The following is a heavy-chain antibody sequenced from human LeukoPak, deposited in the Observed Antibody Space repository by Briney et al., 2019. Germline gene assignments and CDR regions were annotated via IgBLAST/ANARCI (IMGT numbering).Heavy chain of an antibody. CDR3: ARHELQCIAISAGLEN. D-gene: IGHD6-13*01. V-gene: IGHV4-39*01. J-gene: IGHJ1*01. Sequence: SETLSLTCTVSGGSISSNTFCWGWIRQPPGKGLEWIGSSYSRGNSYFNPSLESRVTISIDTSKNQFSLKLTSVTAADTAVYYCARHELQCIAISAGLENWGRGTLVTVSS. CDR1: GGSISSNTFC. CDR2: SYSRGNS.